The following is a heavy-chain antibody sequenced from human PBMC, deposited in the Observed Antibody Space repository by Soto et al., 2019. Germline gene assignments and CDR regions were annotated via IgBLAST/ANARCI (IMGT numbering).Heavy chain of an antibody. V-gene: IGHV2-5*02. CDR2: IYWDDDN. CDR3: AHSVAPRILRY. J-gene: IGHJ4*02. CDR1: GFSLSTSGVG. Sequence: GPGPTLVNPTQTLTLTCTFSGFSLSTSGVGVGWIRQPPGKALEWLALIYWDDDNRYSPSLKNRLSITKDTSKNEVVLTMTNMDPVDTATYYCAHSVAPRILRYWGQGTPVTVSS.